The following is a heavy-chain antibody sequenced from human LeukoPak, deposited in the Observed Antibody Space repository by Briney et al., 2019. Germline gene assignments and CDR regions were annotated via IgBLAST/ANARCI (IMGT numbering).Heavy chain of an antibody. D-gene: IGHD3-22*01. CDR1: GYTFTGYY. CDR3: ARYYYDSSGYYPLDY. Sequence: ASVKVSCKASGYTFTGYYMHWVRQAPGQGLEWMGWINPNSGGTNYAQKFQGRVTMTRDTSISTAYMGLSRLRSDDTAVYYCARYYYDSSGYYPLDYWGQGTLVTVSS. J-gene: IGHJ4*02. V-gene: IGHV1-2*02. CDR2: INPNSGGT.